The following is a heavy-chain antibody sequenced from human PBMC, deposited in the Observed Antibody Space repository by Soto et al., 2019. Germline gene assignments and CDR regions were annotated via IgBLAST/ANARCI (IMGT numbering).Heavy chain of an antibody. Sequence: QLQLQESGPGLVKPSETLSLTCTVSGGSISSHGYYWGWIRQPPGKGLEWIGTIYYSGTTFYNPSLKSRVTISVDTSKNQLSLKLSSGTAADTAGYYCARHAGGVSQIDYWGQGTLVTVSS. V-gene: IGHV4-39*01. CDR3: ARHAGGVSQIDY. J-gene: IGHJ4*02. D-gene: IGHD1-26*01. CDR1: GGSISSHGYY. CDR2: IYYSGTT.